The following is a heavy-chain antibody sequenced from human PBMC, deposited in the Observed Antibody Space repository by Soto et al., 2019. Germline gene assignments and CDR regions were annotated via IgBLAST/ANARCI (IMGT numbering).Heavy chain of an antibody. V-gene: IGHV4-31*03. CDR2: IYYSGST. CDR3: AREFAGSSGYYFFFYCMDV. CDR1: GGSISSGGYY. D-gene: IGHD3-22*01. J-gene: IGHJ6*02. Sequence: LPETLYLTCTVSGGSISSGGYYWSWIRQHPGKGLEWIGYIYYSGSTYYNPSLKSRVTISVDTSKNHFYLKLSSVTAADTAVYYCAREFAGSSGYYFFFYCMDVWGQGTTVTVSS.